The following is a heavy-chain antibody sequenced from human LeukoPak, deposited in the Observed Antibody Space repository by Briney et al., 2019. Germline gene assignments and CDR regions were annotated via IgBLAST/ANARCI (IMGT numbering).Heavy chain of an antibody. J-gene: IGHJ3*02. D-gene: IGHD3-22*01. Sequence: ASVKVSCKASGYTFTGYYMHWVRQAPGQGPEWMGWINPNSGGTNYAQKFQGRVTMTRDTSISTAYMELSRLRSDDTAVYYCARVMYYYDSSGYYFNAFDIWGQGTMVTVSS. CDR3: ARVMYYYDSSGYYFNAFDI. V-gene: IGHV1-2*02. CDR2: INPNSGGT. CDR1: GYTFTGYY.